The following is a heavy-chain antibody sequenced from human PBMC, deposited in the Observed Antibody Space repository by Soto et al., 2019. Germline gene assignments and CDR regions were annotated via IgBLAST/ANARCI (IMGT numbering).Heavy chain of an antibody. CDR1: GFTFSGSA. D-gene: IGHD6-19*01. Sequence: EVQLVESGGGLVQPGGSLKLSCAASGFTFSGSAMHWVRQASGKGLEWVGRIRSKANSYATAYAASVKGRFTISRDASKNTAYLQMNSLKTEDTAVYYCTGPIQVAGTQDYWGQGTLVTVSS. CDR2: IRSKANSYAT. J-gene: IGHJ4*02. CDR3: TGPIQVAGTQDY. V-gene: IGHV3-73*01.